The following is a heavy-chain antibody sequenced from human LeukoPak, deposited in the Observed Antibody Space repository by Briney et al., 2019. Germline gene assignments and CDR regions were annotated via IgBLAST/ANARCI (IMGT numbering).Heavy chain of an antibody. CDR1: GFSFSSYS. V-gene: IGHV3-21*01. J-gene: IGHJ4*02. Sequence: GGSLRLSCAASGFSFSSYSMNWVRQAPGKGLEWVSSISSSSSYIYYADSVKGRFTISRDNAKNSLYLQMNSLRAEDTAVYYCARDKRYSGSTHDYWGQGTLVTVSS. CDR3: ARDKRYSGSTHDY. CDR2: ISSSSSYI. D-gene: IGHD1-26*01.